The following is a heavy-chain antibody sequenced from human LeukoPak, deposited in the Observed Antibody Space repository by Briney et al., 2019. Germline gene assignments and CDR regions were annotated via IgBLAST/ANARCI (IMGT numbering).Heavy chain of an antibody. D-gene: IGHD3-9*01. V-gene: IGHV1-69*13. CDR3: ARDRTFEYDILTGYYSWFDP. CDR2: IIPIFGTA. CDR1: GGTFSSYA. Sequence: SVKLSCKASGGTFSSYAISWVRQAPGQGLEWMGGIIPIFGTANYAQKFQGRVTITADESTSTAYMELSSLRSEDTAVYYCARDRTFEYDILTGYYSWFDPWGQGTLVTVSS. J-gene: IGHJ5*02.